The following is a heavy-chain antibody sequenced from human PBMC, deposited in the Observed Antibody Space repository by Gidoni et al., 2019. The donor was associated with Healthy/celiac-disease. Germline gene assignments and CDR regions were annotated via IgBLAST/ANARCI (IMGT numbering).Heavy chain of an antibody. CDR2: IIPIFGTA. D-gene: IGHD1-26*01. V-gene: IGHV1-69*06. CDR1: GDTFSSYA. J-gene: IGHJ6*02. Sequence: QVQLVQSGAEVKKPGSSVKVSCKASGDTFSSYAISWVRQAPGQGLEWMGGIIPIFGTANYAQKFQGRVTITADKSTSTAYMELSSLRSEDTAVYYCARGIVGALTEYYYYGMDVWGQGTTVTVSS. CDR3: ARGIVGALTEYYYYGMDV.